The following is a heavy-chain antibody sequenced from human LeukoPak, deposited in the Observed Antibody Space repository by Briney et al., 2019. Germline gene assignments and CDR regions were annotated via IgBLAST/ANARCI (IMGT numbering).Heavy chain of an antibody. CDR1: GFTFSSYS. CDR3: ARTGTLGNWFDP. J-gene: IGHJ5*02. Sequence: GGSLRLSCAASGFTFSSYSMNWVRQAPGKGLEWVSSVSSSSSYIYYADSVKGRFTISRDNAKNSLYLQMNSLRAEDTAVYYCARTGTLGNWFDPWGQGTLVTVSS. D-gene: IGHD3-10*01. CDR2: VSSSSSYI. V-gene: IGHV3-21*01.